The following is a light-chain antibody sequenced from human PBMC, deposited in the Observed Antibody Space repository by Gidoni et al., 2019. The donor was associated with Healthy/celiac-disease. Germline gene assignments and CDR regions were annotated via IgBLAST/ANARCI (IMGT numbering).Light chain of an antibody. V-gene: IGKV3-20*01. CDR2: GAS. Sequence: EIVLTQSPGTLSLSPGERATLSCRASQSVSSSYLAWYQQKPGQAPRLLIYGASSRATGIPDRCSGSGAGTDVTLTSSRLEPEDVAVYYCQQYGSSLWTFGQGTKVEIK. J-gene: IGKJ1*01. CDR3: QQYGSSLWT. CDR1: QSVSSSY.